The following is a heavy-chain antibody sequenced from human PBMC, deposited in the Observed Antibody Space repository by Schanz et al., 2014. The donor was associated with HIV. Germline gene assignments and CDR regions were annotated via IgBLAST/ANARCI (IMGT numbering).Heavy chain of an antibody. Sequence: QVQLVQSGAEVKKPGSSVKVSCKASGGSFSSYAINWVRQAPGQGLEWMGGIIPIFGTANYAQNFQARVTLTTDTSTRTVYMELRSLRSDDTAVYYCARDRSAAVTASDYWGQGTLVTVSS. CDR2: IIPIFGTA. CDR1: GGSFSSYA. CDR3: ARDRSAAVTASDY. V-gene: IGHV1-69*06. J-gene: IGHJ4*02. D-gene: IGHD6-13*01.